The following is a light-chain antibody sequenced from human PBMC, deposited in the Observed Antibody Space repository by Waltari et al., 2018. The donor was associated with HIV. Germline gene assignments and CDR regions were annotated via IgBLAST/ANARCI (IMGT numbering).Light chain of an antibody. CDR3: QQYNIWPLT. CDR2: GAS. V-gene: IGKV3-15*01. CDR1: QTVSSK. J-gene: IGKJ4*01. Sequence: EIVMTQSPATLSVSPGERATLSCRASQTVSSKLAWYQQKPGQAPRLLIYGASTRATGIPANFSGSGSGTEFTLTISSLQSEDFAVYYCQQYNIWPLTFGGGTKVEIK.